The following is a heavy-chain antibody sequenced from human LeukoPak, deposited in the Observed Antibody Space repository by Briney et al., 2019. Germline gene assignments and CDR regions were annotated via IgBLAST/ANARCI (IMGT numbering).Heavy chain of an antibody. CDR2: INHSGST. D-gene: IGHD3-16*01. Sequence: PSETLSLTCAVYGGSFSGYYWSWIRQPPGKGLEWIGEINHSGSTNYNPSLKSRVTISVDTSKNQFSLKLSSVTAADTAVYYCARDVWGSLSFDYWGQGTLVTVSS. CDR3: ARDVWGSLSFDY. V-gene: IGHV4-34*01. J-gene: IGHJ4*02. CDR1: GGSFSGYY.